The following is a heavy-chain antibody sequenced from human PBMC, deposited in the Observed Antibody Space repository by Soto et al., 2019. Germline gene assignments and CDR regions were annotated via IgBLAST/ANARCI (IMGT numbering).Heavy chain of an antibody. Sequence: PGXSQSLSCAAAGGPFNTYSMSWLRPKTGKGLEWVSYISSSSSYTNYADSVKGRFTISRDNAKNSLYLQMNSLRAEDTAVYYCAKDWGIPDTSMVTRVQGALVPFSS. CDR2: ISSSSSYT. J-gene: IGHJ4*02. V-gene: IGHV3-11*05. D-gene: IGHD5-18*01. CDR1: GGPFNTYS. CDR3: AKDWGIPDTSMVT.